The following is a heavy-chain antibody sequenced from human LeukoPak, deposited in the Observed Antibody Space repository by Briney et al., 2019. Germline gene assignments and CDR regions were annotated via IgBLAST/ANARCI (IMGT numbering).Heavy chain of an antibody. Sequence: SVKVSCKASGGTFSSYTISWVRQAPGQGLEWMGRIIPILGIANYAQKLQGRVTMTTDTSASTAYMELRSLRSDDTAVYYCAREYYDFWSGYYTGIGAFDIWGQGTMVTVSS. V-gene: IGHV1-69*04. CDR1: GGTFSSYT. D-gene: IGHD3-3*01. J-gene: IGHJ3*02. CDR3: AREYYDFWSGYYTGIGAFDI. CDR2: IIPILGIA.